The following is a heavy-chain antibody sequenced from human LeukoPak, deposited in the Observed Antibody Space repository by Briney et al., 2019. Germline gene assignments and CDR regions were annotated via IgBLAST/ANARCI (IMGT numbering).Heavy chain of an antibody. D-gene: IGHD7-27*01. CDR2: LNTYDRST. J-gene: IGHJ4*02. CDR3: ARDLGSRN. CDR1: GFTFSESW. V-gene: IGHV3-74*03. Sequence: GGSLRLSCAASGFTFSESWMHWFRQAPGKGLEWVSRLNTYDRSTAYADSVKGRFTISSDNAKSTLYLQMNSLRIEDTAVYYCARDLGSRNWGQGTLVTVSS.